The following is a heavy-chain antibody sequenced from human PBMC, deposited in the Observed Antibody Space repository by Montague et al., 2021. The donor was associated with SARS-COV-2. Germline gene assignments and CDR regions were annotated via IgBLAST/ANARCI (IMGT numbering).Heavy chain of an antibody. J-gene: IGHJ2*01. V-gene: IGHV3-74*01. CDR2: INRYGSST. Sequence: SLRLSCAASGFTFSSYWMDWVRQPPGKGLVWVSRINRYGSSTNYADSVKGRITISRDNAKNTLYLQMNSLRAEDTAVYYCVRTFYDSRGYYYVWYFDLWGRGTLVTVSS. CDR3: VRTFYDSRGYYYVWYFDL. CDR1: GFTFSSYW. D-gene: IGHD3-22*01.